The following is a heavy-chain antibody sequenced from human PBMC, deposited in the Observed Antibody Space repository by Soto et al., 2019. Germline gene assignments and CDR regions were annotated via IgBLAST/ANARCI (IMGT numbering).Heavy chain of an antibody. J-gene: IGHJ4*02. CDR2: INSDESRT. Sequence: EVQLVESGGGLVQPGGSLTLSCAASGFTSSSSWMHWVRQAPGKGLVWVSHINSDESRTNYADAVKGRFTISRDNARNTMYLQMNSLSAEDTPLYYCARGPTGWYGYDYWGPGTLVTVSS. CDR1: GFTSSSSW. V-gene: IGHV3-74*01. CDR3: ARGPTGWYGYDY. D-gene: IGHD6-19*01.